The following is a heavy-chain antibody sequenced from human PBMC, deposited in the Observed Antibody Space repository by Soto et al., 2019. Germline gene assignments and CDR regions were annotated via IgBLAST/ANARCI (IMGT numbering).Heavy chain of an antibody. V-gene: IGHV1-18*01. Sequence: QVQLMQSGAEVKKPGASVKVSCKASGYTFTNYGFSWVRQAPGQGLEWMGWINAYNGNTNYAQKFQGRVTVTTDTSTSTANMGLGGLESDDTAVYYWARGGGGDYAFEYWGRGTLVTVSS. CDR1: GYTFTNYG. CDR2: INAYNGNT. D-gene: IGHD4-17*01. CDR3: ARGGGGDYAFEY. J-gene: IGHJ4*02.